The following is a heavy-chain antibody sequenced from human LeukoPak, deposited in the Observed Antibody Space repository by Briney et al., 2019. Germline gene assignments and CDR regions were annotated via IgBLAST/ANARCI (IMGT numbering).Heavy chain of an antibody. CDR3: AKVPGSVFGVDNYFDY. Sequence: PGGFLRLSCAASGFTFSDSGMHWVRQAPGKGLEWVTFIRYDGSDKYYADSVKGRFTISRDNSKKTLYLQMSSLRAEDTAVYYCAKVPGSVFGVDNYFDYWGQGALVTVSS. J-gene: IGHJ4*02. CDR1: GFTFSDSG. V-gene: IGHV3-30*02. CDR2: IRYDGSDK. D-gene: IGHD3-3*02.